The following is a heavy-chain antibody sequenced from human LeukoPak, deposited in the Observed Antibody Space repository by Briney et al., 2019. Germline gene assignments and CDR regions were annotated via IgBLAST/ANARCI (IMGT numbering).Heavy chain of an antibody. Sequence: AASVKVSCKASGYTFTIYAMHWVRQAPGQRLEWMGWINAGNGNTKYSQKFQGRVTITRDTSASTAYMELSSLRSEDTAVYYCARLQWPPSYGFDYWGQGTLVTVSS. CDR3: ARLQWPPSYGFDY. J-gene: IGHJ4*02. D-gene: IGHD6-19*01. V-gene: IGHV1-3*01. CDR1: GYTFTIYA. CDR2: INAGNGNT.